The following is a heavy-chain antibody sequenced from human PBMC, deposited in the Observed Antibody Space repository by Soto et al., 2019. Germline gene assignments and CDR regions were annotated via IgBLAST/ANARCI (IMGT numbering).Heavy chain of an antibody. CDR1: GGTISSYA. J-gene: IGHJ6*02. Sequence: QVQLVQSGAEVKKPGSSVKVSCKASGGTISSYAISWVRQAPGQGLEWMGGIIPIFGTANYAQKFQGRVTITADEYTSTAYMELSGLRSADTDVYYCARDGYVGRCYYYYGMDVWGQGTTVTVSS. D-gene: IGHD1-1*01. V-gene: IGHV1-69*12. CDR2: IIPIFGTA. CDR3: ARDGYVGRCYYYYGMDV.